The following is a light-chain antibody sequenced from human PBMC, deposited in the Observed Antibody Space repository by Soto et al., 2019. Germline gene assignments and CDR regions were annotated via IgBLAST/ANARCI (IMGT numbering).Light chain of an antibody. CDR2: DAS. J-gene: IGKJ4*01. Sequence: IVLTQSPATLSLSPGERATLSCRASQSVFDFLAWLQQKPGQAPRLLIYDASKRAAGIPDRFSGSGSETHFTLTISSREPEDFAVYYCQQRSSWPLTFGTGTKVEI. V-gene: IGKV3-11*01. CDR1: QSVFDF. CDR3: QQRSSWPLT.